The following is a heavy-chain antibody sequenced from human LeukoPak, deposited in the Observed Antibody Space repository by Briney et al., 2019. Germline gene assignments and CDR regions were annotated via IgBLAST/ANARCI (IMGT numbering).Heavy chain of an antibody. D-gene: IGHD1-1*01. V-gene: IGHV3-30*02. CDR3: AKATGTRGDY. CDR1: GFPFSNYG. Sequence: RGSLRLSCAASGFPFSNYGMHWVRQTPGKGLEWMAYIRYDGNNKDCADSVKGRFSISRDNSRNTLYLQMNSLRAEDTAVYYCAKATGTRGDYWGQGTLVTVSS. CDR2: IRYDGNNK. J-gene: IGHJ4*02.